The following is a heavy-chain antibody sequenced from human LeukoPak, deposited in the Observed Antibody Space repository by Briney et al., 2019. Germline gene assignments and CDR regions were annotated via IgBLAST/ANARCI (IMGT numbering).Heavy chain of an antibody. D-gene: IGHD4-17*01. CDR1: GYTFTGYY. CDR2: INPNSGGT. V-gene: IGHV1-2*02. Sequence: ASVQDSCKAAGYTFTGYYMHAVRQAPGQGLEWMGWINPNSGGTNYAQKFQGRVTMTRDTSISTAYMELSRLRSDDTAVYYCARGVTKDFQYWGQGTLVTVSS. CDR3: ARGVTKDFQY. J-gene: IGHJ1*01.